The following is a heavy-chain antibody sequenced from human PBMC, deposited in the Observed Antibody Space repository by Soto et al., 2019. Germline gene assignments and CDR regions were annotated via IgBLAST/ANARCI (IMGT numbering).Heavy chain of an antibody. V-gene: IGHV5-51*01. CDR3: ARGDYGDYDFGYYYMAF. J-gene: IGHJ6*03. CDR1: GYSFTSYW. D-gene: IGHD4-17*01. Sequence: ESLKISCKGSGYSFTSYWIGWVRQMPGKGLEWMGIIYPGDSDTRYSPSFQGQVTISADKSISTAYLQWSSLKASDTAMYYCARGDYGDYDFGYYYMAFWAKGTTVPVSS. CDR2: IYPGDSDT.